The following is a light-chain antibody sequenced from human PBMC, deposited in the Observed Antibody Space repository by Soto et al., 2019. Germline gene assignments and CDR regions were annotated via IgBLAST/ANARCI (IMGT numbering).Light chain of an antibody. CDR3: QHYNSYSEA. Sequence: DIEMTQSPSTLSGSVGDRVTTTCRASQSMSSELAWYQQKPGKAPTLLIYNASTLKSGVTSRFSGSGSGTEFTLTISSLQHDDFATYYCQHYNSYSEAFGQGTKVDIK. CDR1: QSMSSE. J-gene: IGKJ1*01. CDR2: NAS. V-gene: IGKV1-5*03.